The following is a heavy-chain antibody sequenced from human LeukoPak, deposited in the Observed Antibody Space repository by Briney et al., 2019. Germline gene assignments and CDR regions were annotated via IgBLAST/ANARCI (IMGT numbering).Heavy chain of an antibody. J-gene: IGHJ6*02. CDR2: IYYSGST. D-gene: IGHD6-13*01. CDR1: GGSVSSGSYY. CDR3: ARATSSSYAQNYYYYYAMDV. Sequence: SETLSLTCTVSGGSVSSGSYYWSWIRQPPGKGLEWIGYIYYSGSTNYNPSLKSRVTISVDTSKNQFSLKLSSVTAADTAVYYCARATSSSYAQNYYYYYAMDVWGQGTTVTVSS. V-gene: IGHV4-61*01.